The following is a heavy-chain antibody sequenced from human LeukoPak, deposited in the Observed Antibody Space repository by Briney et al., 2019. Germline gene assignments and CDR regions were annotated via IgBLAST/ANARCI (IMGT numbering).Heavy chain of an antibody. J-gene: IGHJ6*02. D-gene: IGHD5-18*01. V-gene: IGHV1-2*02. Sequence: ASVKVSCKASGYTFTGYYMHWVRQAPGQGLERMGWINPNSGGTNYAQKFQGRVTMTRDTSISTAYMELSRLGSDDTAVYYCARDLADTAMDYYYYGMDVWGQGTTVTVSS. CDR1: GYTFTGYY. CDR2: INPNSGGT. CDR3: ARDLADTAMDYYYYGMDV.